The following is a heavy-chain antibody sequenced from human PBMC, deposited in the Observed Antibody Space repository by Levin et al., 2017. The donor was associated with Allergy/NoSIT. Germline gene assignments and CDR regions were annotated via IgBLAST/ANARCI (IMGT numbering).Heavy chain of an antibody. D-gene: IGHD1-26*01. V-gene: IGHV3-9*01. CDR1: GFTFDDYA. CDR3: ARAVIVGATRSAFDI. J-gene: IGHJ3*02. CDR2: ISWNSGSI. Sequence: LSLTCAASGFTFDDYAMHWVRQAPGKGLEWVSGISWNSGSIGYADSVKGRFTISRDNAKNSLYLQMNSLRAEDTALYYCARAVIVGATRSAFDIWGQGTMVTVSS.